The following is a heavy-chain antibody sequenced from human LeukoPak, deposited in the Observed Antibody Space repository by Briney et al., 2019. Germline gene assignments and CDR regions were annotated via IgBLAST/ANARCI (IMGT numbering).Heavy chain of an antibody. CDR3: ARSGAMYSSRQPNWYFDL. Sequence: GGSLRLSCAASGFTFSSYSMNWVRQAPGKGLEWVSSISSSSSYIYYADSVKGRFTISRDNAKNSLYLQMNSLRAEDTAVYYCARSGAMYSSRQPNWYFDLWGRGTLVTVSS. V-gene: IGHV3-21*01. J-gene: IGHJ2*01. CDR1: GFTFSSYS. CDR2: ISSSSSYI. D-gene: IGHD6-13*01.